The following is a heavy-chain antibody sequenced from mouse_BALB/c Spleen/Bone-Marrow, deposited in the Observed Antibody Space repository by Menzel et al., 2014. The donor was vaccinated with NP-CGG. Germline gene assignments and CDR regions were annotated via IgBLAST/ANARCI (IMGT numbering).Heavy chain of an antibody. CDR2: IHYSGST. CDR1: GYSIXSGYN. V-gene: IGHV3-1*02. Sequence: EVQLQQSGPDLVKPSQSLSFPCTVTGYSIXSGYNWHWIRQFPGNKLEWMGYIHYSGSTNYNPSLKSRISITRDTSKNQFFLHLNSVTTEDTATYYCARGGYYGSTYFDCWGQGTTLTVSS. J-gene: IGHJ2*01. CDR3: ARGGYYGSTYFDC. D-gene: IGHD1-1*01.